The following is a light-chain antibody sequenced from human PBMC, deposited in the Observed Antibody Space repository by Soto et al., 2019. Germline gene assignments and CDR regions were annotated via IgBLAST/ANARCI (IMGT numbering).Light chain of an antibody. CDR2: LGS. CDR3: MQALQTPIT. J-gene: IGKJ5*01. CDR1: QSLLHSNGYNY. V-gene: IGKV2-28*01. Sequence: DIVMTQAPLSLPVTPGEPASISCRSSQSLLHSNGYNYLDWYMQKPGQSPQXXSYLGSNRASGVPDRVSGSGSGTDFTLKISRVEAEDVGVYYCMQALQTPITFGQGTRLEIK.